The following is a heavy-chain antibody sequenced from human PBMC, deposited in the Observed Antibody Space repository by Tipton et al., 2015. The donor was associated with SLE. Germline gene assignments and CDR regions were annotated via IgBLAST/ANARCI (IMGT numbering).Heavy chain of an antibody. Sequence: TLSLTCTVSGGSISSSSYYWSWIRQPPGKGLEWIGYIYYSGSTNYNPSLKSRVTMSVDTSKNQFSLKLSSVTAADTAVYYCASSGSGWYLDYWGQGTLVTVSS. CDR3: ASSGSGWYLDY. CDR1: GGSISSSSYY. CDR2: IYYSGST. D-gene: IGHD6-19*01. J-gene: IGHJ4*02. V-gene: IGHV4-61*01.